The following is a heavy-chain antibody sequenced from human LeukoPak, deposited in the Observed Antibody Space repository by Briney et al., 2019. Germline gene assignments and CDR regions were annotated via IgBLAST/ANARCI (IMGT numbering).Heavy chain of an antibody. D-gene: IGHD2-8*02. CDR2: ISTLYGNK. CDR3: ARARSRASTWYWDH. J-gene: IGHJ4*02. V-gene: IGHV1-18*01. CDR1: GYTFTDYG. Sequence: ASVKVSCNASGYTFTDYGINWVRQAPGQGPEWMGWISTLYGNKNFAQKFQGRVTMTSDTSTSTAYLELASLTSDDSAIYYCARARSRASTWYWDHWGQGTLVTVSS.